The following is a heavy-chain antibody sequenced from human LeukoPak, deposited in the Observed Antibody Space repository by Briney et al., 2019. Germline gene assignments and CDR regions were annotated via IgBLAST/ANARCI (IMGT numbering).Heavy chain of an antibody. D-gene: IGHD6-19*01. J-gene: IGHJ4*02. CDR2: IYYSGST. CDR3: PRSSGWRSPLAY. CDR1: GGSISSYY. V-gene: IGHV4-59*08. Sequence: SETLSLTCTVSGGSISSYYWSWIRQPPGKGLEWIGDIYYSGSTNYNPSLKSRVTISVDTSKNKFSLKLSSVTAAETAVYYCPRSSGWRSPLAYWGQGTPATVPS.